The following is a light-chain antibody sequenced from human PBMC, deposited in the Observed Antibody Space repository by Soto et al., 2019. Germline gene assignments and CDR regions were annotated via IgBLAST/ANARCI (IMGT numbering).Light chain of an antibody. J-gene: IGLJ2*01. V-gene: IGLV1-40*01. CDR3: QSYDSSLSAVV. CDR1: SSNIGAGYD. CDR2: GNS. Sequence: QSVLTQPPSVSGAPGQRVTISCTGSSSNIGAGYDVHWYQQLPGPAPKLLIYGNSNRPSGVPDRFSGSKSGTSASLAITGLQAEDEYDYYCQSYDSSLSAVVFGGGTKLTVL.